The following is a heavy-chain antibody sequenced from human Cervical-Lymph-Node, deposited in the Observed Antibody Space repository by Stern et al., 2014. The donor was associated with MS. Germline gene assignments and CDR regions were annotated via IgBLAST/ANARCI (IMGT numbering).Heavy chain of an antibody. J-gene: IGHJ6*02. CDR2: IYYSGTT. D-gene: IGHD2-2*01. V-gene: IGHV4-31*03. CDR1: GGSITSDNYY. CDR3: ARDHFTTSLDV. Sequence: QVQLVESGPGLVKPSQTLSLTCTVSGGSITSDNYYWTWIRQHPVKGLEWIGHIYYSGTTYYNPSLKSRVSITMDTSDNLFSLRLSSVTAADTAVYYCARDHFTTSLDVWGHGTTVTVS.